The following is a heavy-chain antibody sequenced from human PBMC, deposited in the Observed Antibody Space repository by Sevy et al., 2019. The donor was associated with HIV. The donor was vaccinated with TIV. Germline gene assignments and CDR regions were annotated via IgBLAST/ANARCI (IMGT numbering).Heavy chain of an antibody. Sequence: SVKVSCKASGGTFSSYAISWVRQAPGQGLEWMGGIIPIFGTANYAQKFQGRVTITADESTSTAYMELSSLRSEDTAVYYCARRIAAAGRESYYYYYYGMDVWGQRTTVTVSS. CDR3: ARRIAAAGRESYYYYYYGMDV. CDR1: GGTFSSYA. CDR2: IIPIFGTA. D-gene: IGHD6-13*01. V-gene: IGHV1-69*13. J-gene: IGHJ6*02.